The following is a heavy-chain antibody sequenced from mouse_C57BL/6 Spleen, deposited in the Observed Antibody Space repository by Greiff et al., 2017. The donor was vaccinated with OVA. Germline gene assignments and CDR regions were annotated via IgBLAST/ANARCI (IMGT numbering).Heavy chain of an antibody. CDR3: ARGPDYCDSSP. V-gene: IGHV5-17*01. CDR1: GFTFSDYG. CDR2: ISSGSSTI. J-gene: IGHJ3*01. Sequence: EVKLVESGGGLVKPGGSLKLSCAASGFTFSDYGMHWVRQAPEKGLEWVAYISSGSSTIYYADTVKGRFTISRDNAKNTLFLQMTSLRSEDTAMYYCARGPDYCDSSPWGQGTLVTVSA. D-gene: IGHD1-1*01.